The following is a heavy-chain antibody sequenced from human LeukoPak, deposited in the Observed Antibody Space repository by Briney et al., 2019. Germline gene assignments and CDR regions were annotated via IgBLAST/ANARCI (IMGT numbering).Heavy chain of an antibody. CDR3: TRPKDSGSHLFIVNY. J-gene: IGHJ4*02. V-gene: IGHV1-46*01. D-gene: IGHD1-26*01. Sequence: ASVRVSCKASGYTFTSYYMHWVRQAPGQGLEWMGIINPSDGSTNYAQKFQGRVTMTRDRSRSTVYLELSSLRSEDTAVYYCTRPKDSGSHLFIVNYWGQGTLVTVSS. CDR2: INPSDGST. CDR1: GYTFTSYY.